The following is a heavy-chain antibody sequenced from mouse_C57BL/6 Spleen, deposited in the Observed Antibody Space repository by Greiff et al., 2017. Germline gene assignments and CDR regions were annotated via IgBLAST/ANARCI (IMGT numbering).Heavy chain of an antibody. D-gene: IGHD4-1*01. CDR2: IRNKANGYTT. Sequence: EVMLVESGGGLVQPGGSLSLSCAASGFTFTDYYMSWVRQPPGKALEWLGFIRNKANGYTTEYSASVKGRFTISRDNSQSILYLQMNALRAEDSATYYCARSLTGKANYFDYWGQGTTLTVSS. CDR3: ARSLTGKANYFDY. CDR1: GFTFTDYY. J-gene: IGHJ2*01. V-gene: IGHV7-3*01.